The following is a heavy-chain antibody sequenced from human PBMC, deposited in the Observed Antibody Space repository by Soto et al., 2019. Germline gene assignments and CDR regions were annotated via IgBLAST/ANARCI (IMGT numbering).Heavy chain of an antibody. CDR1: AFTLSAYD. CDR3: ARAYSGRLPRRADYYYAMDV. CDR2: LGAADDP. J-gene: IGHJ6*02. D-gene: IGHD2-15*01. Sequence: GGSLRLSCAASAFTLSAYDMHWVRQPNGKGLEWVSALGAADDPYYLGSVKGRFTISRENAKNSLYLQMNNQRAGDTAVYYCARAYSGRLPRRADYYYAMDVWGQGTTVTVSS. V-gene: IGHV3-13*05.